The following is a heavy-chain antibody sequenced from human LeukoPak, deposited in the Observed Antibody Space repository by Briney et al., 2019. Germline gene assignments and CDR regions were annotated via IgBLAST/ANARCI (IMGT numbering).Heavy chain of an antibody. CDR1: GYTFTSYY. CDR3: ARLRYGDPTSYYYYYMDV. D-gene: IGHD4-17*01. V-gene: IGHV1-46*01. J-gene: IGHJ6*03. CDR2: INPSGGST. Sequence: ASVKVSCKASGYTFTSYYMHWVRQAPGQGLEWMGIINPSGGSTSYAQKFQGRVTMTRDMSTSTVYMELSSLRSEDTAVYYCARLRYGDPTSYYYYYMDVWGKGTTVTVSS.